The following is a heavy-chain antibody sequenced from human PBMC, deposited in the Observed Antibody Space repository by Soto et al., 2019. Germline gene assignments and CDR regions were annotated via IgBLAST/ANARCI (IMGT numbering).Heavy chain of an antibody. D-gene: IGHD4-17*01. Sequence: EVQLVESGGGLVKPGGSLRLSCADSGFTFSSYSMNWVRQAPGKGLEWVSSISTTSSFIYSADSVKGRFTISRDNAKNSLYLQMNSRRAEDTAVYYCAREGSLYVDSVSNCLDYWGQGTLVTVSS. CDR1: GFTFSSYS. J-gene: IGHJ4*02. V-gene: IGHV3-21*02. CDR2: ISTTSSFI. CDR3: AREGSLYVDSVSNCLDY.